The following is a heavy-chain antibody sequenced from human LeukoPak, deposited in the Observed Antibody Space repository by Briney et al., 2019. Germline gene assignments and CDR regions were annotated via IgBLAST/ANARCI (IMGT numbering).Heavy chain of an antibody. CDR2: INHSGST. D-gene: IGHD4-17*01. CDR1: GGSFSGYY. CDR3: ARGLDYGDSRGMDV. V-gene: IGHV4-34*01. J-gene: IGHJ6*04. Sequence: SETLSLTCAVYGGSFSGYYWSWIRQPPGKGLEWIGEINHSGSTNYNPSLKSRVTISVDTSKNQFSLKLSSVTAADTAVYYCARGLDYGDSRGMDVWGKGTTVTVSS.